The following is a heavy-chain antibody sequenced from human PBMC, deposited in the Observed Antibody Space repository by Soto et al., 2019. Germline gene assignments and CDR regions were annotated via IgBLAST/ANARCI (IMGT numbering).Heavy chain of an antibody. CDR2: IYYSGST. V-gene: IGHV4-31*03. CDR1: GGSISSGGYY. Sequence: SETLSLTCTVSGGSISSGGYYWSWIRQHPGKGLEWIGYIYYSGSTYYNPSLKSRVTISVDTSKNQFSLKLSSVTAADTAVYYWARAHDSSGFNWFDPWGQGTLVTVSS. D-gene: IGHD3-22*01. CDR3: ARAHDSSGFNWFDP. J-gene: IGHJ5*02.